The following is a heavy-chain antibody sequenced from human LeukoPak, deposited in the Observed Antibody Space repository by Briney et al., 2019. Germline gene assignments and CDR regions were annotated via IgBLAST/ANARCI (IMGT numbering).Heavy chain of an antibody. D-gene: IGHD3-3*01. CDR1: RYIFTNYY. Sequence: ASVKVSCKASRYIFTNYYFHWVRQAPGQGLEWMGIINPSGGGTSYAQKFQGRVTMTRDTSTSTVYMELSSLRSEDTAVYYCARELRSRVTIFGVVTRDAFDIWGQGTMVTVSS. CDR2: INPSGGGT. CDR3: ARELRSRVTIFGVVTRDAFDI. V-gene: IGHV1-46*01. J-gene: IGHJ3*02.